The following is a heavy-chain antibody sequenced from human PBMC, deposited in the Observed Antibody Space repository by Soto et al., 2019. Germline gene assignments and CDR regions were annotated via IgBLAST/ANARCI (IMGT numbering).Heavy chain of an antibody. CDR1: GGSFSGYY. D-gene: IGHD5-12*01. V-gene: IGHV4-34*01. CDR3: ARGGVRPAPSRYSGSARRSEIFDY. CDR2: INHSGST. J-gene: IGHJ4*02. Sequence: SETLSLTCAVYGGSFSGYYWSWIRQPPGKGLEWIGEINHSGSTNYNPSLKSRVTISVDTSKNQFSLKLSSVTAADTAVYYCARGGVRPAPSRYSGSARRSEIFDYWGQGTLVTVSS.